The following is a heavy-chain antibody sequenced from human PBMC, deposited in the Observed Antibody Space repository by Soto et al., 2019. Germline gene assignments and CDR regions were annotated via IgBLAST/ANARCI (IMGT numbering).Heavy chain of an antibody. CDR1: GGSIGRSSYY. Sequence: SETLSLTCTVSGGSIGRSSYYWGWIRQPPGKGLEWIGSIYYSGSTYYNPSLKSRVTISVDTSKNQFSLKLSSVTAADTAVYYCARHSVHIAAAGNFDYWGQGALVT. CDR3: ARHSVHIAAAGNFDY. CDR2: IYYSGST. D-gene: IGHD6-13*01. V-gene: IGHV4-39*01. J-gene: IGHJ4*02.